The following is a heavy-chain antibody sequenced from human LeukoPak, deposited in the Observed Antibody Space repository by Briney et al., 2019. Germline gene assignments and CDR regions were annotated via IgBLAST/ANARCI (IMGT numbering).Heavy chain of an antibody. CDR1: GFTFSSYA. CDR2: ISYDGSNK. J-gene: IGHJ4*02. V-gene: IGHV3-30-3*01. D-gene: IGHD3-16*01. CDR3: ARDQSPGGLSLDY. Sequence: GGSLRLSCAASGFTFSSYAMHWVRQAPGKGLEWVAVISYDGSNKYYADSVKGRFTISRDNSKNTLYLQMNSLRAEDTAVYYCARDQSPGGLSLDYWGQGTLVTVSS.